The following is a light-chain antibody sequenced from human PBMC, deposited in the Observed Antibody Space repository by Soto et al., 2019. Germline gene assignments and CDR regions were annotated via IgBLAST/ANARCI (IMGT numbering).Light chain of an antibody. CDR3: SAYAGRNNVV. V-gene: IGLV2-8*01. Sequence: QSVLTQPASVSGSPGQSITISCTGTSSDVGGYKYVSWHQQRPGTAPKLMLYEVTKRPSGVPDRFSGSKSGNTASLTVSGLQSEDEADYYCSAYAGRNNVVFGGGTKLTVL. CDR1: SSDVGGYKY. J-gene: IGLJ3*02. CDR2: EVT.